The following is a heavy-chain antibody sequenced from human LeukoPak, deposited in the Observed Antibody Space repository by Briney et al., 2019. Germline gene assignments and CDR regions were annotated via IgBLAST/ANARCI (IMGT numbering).Heavy chain of an antibody. CDR2: ISYDSSNK. CDR3: AREGGRWLESRFDH. CDR1: GFSFSSNA. D-gene: IGHD6-19*01. Sequence: GGSLRLSCAASGFSFSSNAMYWVRQAPGKGLEWVAVISYDSSNKYYADSVKGRFTISRDNSKNTPYLQMNSLRAEDTAVFYCAREGGRWLESRFDHWGQGTLVTVSS. V-gene: IGHV3-30-3*01. J-gene: IGHJ4*02.